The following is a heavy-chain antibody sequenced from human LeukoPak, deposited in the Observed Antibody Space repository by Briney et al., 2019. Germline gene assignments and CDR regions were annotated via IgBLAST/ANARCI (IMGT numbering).Heavy chain of an antibody. D-gene: IGHD6-13*01. V-gene: IGHV4-59*01. Sequence: SETLSLTCTVSGGSISSYYWSWIRQPPGKGLEWIGYIYYSGSTNYNPSLKSRVTISVDTSKNQFSLKLSSVTAADTAVYYCATTAAGRDAFDIWGQGALVTVS. J-gene: IGHJ3*02. CDR2: IYYSGST. CDR1: GGSISSYY. CDR3: ATTAAGRDAFDI.